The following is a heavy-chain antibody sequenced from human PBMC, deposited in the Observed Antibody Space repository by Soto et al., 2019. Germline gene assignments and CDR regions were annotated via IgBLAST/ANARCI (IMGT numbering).Heavy chain of an antibody. Sequence: EVELVESGGGLVQPGGSLRLSCAASGFTFSSDSMNWVRQAPGKGLEWVSYISSSSSTIYYSDAVKGRFTIYIYNAKNSLYLQMNSLRDDDTAVYYCARDPYANLWYFDLWGRGTLVTVSS. CDR3: ARDPYANLWYFDL. D-gene: IGHD2-2*01. CDR2: ISSSSSTI. CDR1: GFTFSSDS. V-gene: IGHV3-48*02. J-gene: IGHJ2*01.